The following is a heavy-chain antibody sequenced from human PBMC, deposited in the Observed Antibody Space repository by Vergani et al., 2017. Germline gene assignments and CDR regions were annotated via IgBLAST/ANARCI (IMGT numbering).Heavy chain of an antibody. CDR1: GGSVSSGSYY. V-gene: IGHV4-61*01. D-gene: IGHD6-13*01. J-gene: IGHJ6*02. Sequence: QVQLQESGPGLVKPSETLSLTCTVSGGSVSSGSYYWSWIRQPPGKGLEWIGYIYYSGSTNYNPSLKSRVTISVDTSKNQFSLKLSSVTAADTVVYYCARGDSSSWYRSYYYYYYGMDVWGQGTTVTVSS. CDR3: ARGDSSSWYRSYYYYYYGMDV. CDR2: IYYSGST.